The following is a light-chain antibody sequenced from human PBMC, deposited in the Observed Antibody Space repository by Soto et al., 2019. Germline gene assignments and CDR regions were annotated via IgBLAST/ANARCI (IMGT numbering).Light chain of an antibody. Sequence: EIVMTQSPATLSVSPGERATLFCRASQSVSSNLAWYQQKPGQAPRLLIYGASTRATGIPARFSGSESGTEFTLTISSPQSEDFAVYHCQQYDNWASFGQGTKVDIK. CDR1: QSVSSN. J-gene: IGKJ1*01. CDR3: QQYDNWAS. V-gene: IGKV3-15*01. CDR2: GAS.